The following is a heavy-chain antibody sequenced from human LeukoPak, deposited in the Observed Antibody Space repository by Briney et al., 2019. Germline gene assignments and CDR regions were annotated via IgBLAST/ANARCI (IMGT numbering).Heavy chain of an antibody. CDR1: GFTFSSYA. CDR3: AKGAGSSGWYPNDY. Sequence: GGSLRLSCAASGFTFSSYAMNWVRQAPGKGLEWVSVISGSGNSTYYADSVKGRFTISRDNSKNTLYLQMNSLRAEDTAVYYCAKGAGSSGWYPNDYWGQRTLVTVSS. D-gene: IGHD6-19*01. V-gene: IGHV3-23*01. J-gene: IGHJ4*02. CDR2: ISGSGNST.